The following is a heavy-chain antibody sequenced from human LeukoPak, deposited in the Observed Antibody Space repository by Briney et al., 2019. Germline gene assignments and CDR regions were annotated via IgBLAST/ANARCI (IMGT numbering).Heavy chain of an antibody. CDR3: ARGRTYYDFWSANKGRFDP. D-gene: IGHD3-3*01. J-gene: IGHJ5*02. V-gene: IGHV4-34*01. Sequence: SETLSLTCAVYGGSFSGYYWSWIRQPPGKGLEWIGEIHHSGSNNYNPSLKSRANISVDTYTNQFSLKLSSVTAADTAVYYCARGRTYYDFWSANKGRFDPWGQGTLVTVSS. CDR2: IHHSGSN. CDR1: GGSFSGYY.